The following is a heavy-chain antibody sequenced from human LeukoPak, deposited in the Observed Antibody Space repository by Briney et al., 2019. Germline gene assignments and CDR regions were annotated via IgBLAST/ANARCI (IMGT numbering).Heavy chain of an antibody. CDR1: GLTFGSHW. J-gene: IGHJ4*02. V-gene: IGHV3-7*03. D-gene: IGHD2-15*01. CDR3: ARVVVVVATMDYFDY. Sequence: GGSLRLSCVASGLTFGSHWMTWVRQAPGKGLEWVAHIKQDGTEENSADSVKGRFAISRDHSKNTLYLQMNSLRAEDTAVYYCARVVVVVATMDYFDYWGQGTLVTVSS. CDR2: IKQDGTEE.